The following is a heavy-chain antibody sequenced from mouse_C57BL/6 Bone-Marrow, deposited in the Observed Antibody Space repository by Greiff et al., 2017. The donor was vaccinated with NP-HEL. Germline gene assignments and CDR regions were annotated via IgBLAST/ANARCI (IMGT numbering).Heavy chain of an antibody. D-gene: IGHD2-3*01. Sequence: VQLKESGAELVRPGASVKLSCTASGFNIKDDYMHWVKQRPEQGLEWIGWIDPENGDTEYASKFQGKATITADTSSNTAYLQLSSLTSEDTAIYYCARKGEQKGMGDYWGQGTTLTVSS. CDR2: IDPENGDT. CDR1: GFNIKDDY. V-gene: IGHV14-4*01. J-gene: IGHJ2*01. CDR3: ARKGEQKGMGDY.